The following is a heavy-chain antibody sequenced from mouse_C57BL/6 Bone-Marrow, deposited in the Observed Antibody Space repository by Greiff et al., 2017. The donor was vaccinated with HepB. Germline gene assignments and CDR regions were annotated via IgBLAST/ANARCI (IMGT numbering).Heavy chain of an antibody. D-gene: IGHD3-1*01. CDR2: IDPSDSYT. CDR3: ARSGLY. Sequence: QVQLQQPGADLVRPGTSVKLSCKASGYTFTSYWMHWVKQRPGQGLEWIGVIDPSDSYTNYNQKFKGKATLTVDTSSSTAYMQLSSLTSEDSAVYYCARSGLYWGQGTLVTVSA. J-gene: IGHJ3*01. V-gene: IGHV1-59*01. CDR1: GYTFTSYW.